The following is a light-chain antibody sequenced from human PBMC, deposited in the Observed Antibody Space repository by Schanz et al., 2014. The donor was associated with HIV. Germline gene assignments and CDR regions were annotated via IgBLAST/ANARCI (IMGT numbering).Light chain of an antibody. CDR3: HQYSEWPRYT. J-gene: IGKJ2*01. Sequence: EIVMTQSPATLSVSPGERATLSCRASQSVNSNLLAWYQQKPGQAPRLLIYDASIRATGVPARFSASGSGTEFTLTISSLQSEDLAVYYCHQYSEWPRYTFGQGTKVEIK. CDR1: QSVNSN. CDR2: DAS. V-gene: IGKV3-15*01.